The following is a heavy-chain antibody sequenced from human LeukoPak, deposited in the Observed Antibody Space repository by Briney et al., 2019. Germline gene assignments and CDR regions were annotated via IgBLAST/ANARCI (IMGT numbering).Heavy chain of an antibody. D-gene: IGHD6-13*01. J-gene: IGHJ5*02. CDR1: GGSFSSYY. CDR3: ARPAYSSSWYDGWFDP. Sequence: KPSETLSLTCAVYGGSFSSYYWGWIRQPPGKGLEWIGSIYYSGSTYYNPSLKSRVTISVDTSKNQFSLKLSSVTAADTAVYYCARPAYSSSWYDGWFDPWGQGTLVTVSS. V-gene: IGHV4-39*01. CDR2: IYYSGST.